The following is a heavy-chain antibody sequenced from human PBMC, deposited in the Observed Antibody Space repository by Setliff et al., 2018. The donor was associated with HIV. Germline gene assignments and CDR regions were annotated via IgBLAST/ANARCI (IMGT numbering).Heavy chain of an antibody. CDR2: IFSNDEK. Sequence: ESGPTLVNPTETLTLTCAVSGFSLGNPSMGVSWIRQPPGKALEWLAHIFSNDEKSYSTSLKSRLTISKDTSKSQVILTMTNMGPVDTATYYCARMTFAGNYHILYGHYWYFDLWGRGTLVTVSS. D-gene: IGHD3-9*01. CDR1: GFSLGNPSMG. V-gene: IGHV2-26*01. J-gene: IGHJ2*01. CDR3: ARMTFAGNYHILYGHYWYFDL.